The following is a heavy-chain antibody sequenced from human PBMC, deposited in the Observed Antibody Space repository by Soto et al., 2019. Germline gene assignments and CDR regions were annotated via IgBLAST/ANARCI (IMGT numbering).Heavy chain of an antibody. CDR1: GYTFTSYG. Sequence: QVQLVQSGAEVKKPGASVKVSCKASGYTFTSYGISWVRQAPGQGLQWMGWISAYNGNTNYAQKLQGRVTMTTDTXXXXXXXXXXXXXXXXXXXXXXARXYYYGSGPWYWGQGTLVT. CDR3: ARXYYYGSGPWY. D-gene: IGHD3-10*01. J-gene: IGHJ4*02. V-gene: IGHV1-18*01. CDR2: ISAYNGNT.